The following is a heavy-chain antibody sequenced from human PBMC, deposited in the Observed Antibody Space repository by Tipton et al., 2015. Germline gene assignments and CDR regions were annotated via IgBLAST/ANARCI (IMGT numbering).Heavy chain of an antibody. J-gene: IGHJ3*02. Sequence: QLVQSGAEVKKPGESLNISCKGSGYIFTRNWIGWVRQKPGKGLEWMGMIYPGDSDIRFSPSFQGQVTISADKSINTAYLQWTSLKASDTAMYYCARHVSFYYDTHGYDALDIWAQGTMVTVSS. V-gene: IGHV5-51*01. CDR2: IYPGDSDI. CDR1: GYIFTRNW. CDR3: ARHVSFYYDTHGYDALDI. D-gene: IGHD3-22*01.